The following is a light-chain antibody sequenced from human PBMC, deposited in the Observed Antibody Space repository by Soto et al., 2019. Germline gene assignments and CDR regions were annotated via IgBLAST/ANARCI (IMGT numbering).Light chain of an antibody. Sequence: SALTQPASGSGSPGQSITISCTGTSSDVGGYNYVSWYQQHPGKAPKLMIYEVSNRPSGVSNRFSGSKSGNTASLTISGLQAEDEADYYCSSYTSSSTNVFGTGTKVTVL. J-gene: IGLJ1*01. V-gene: IGLV2-14*01. CDR3: SSYTSSSTNV. CDR2: EVS. CDR1: SSDVGGYNY.